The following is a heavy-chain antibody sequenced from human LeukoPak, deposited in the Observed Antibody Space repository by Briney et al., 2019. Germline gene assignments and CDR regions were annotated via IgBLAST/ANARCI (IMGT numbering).Heavy chain of an antibody. CDR2: IDPSGGST. Sequence: ASVKVSCKASGYTFSSYYIHWVRRAPGQGLEWMGIIDPSGGSTSYAQKFQGRVTMTRDTSTSTVYMELSSLRSEDTALYYCVRDNTTTGPFEHWGQGTLVTVSS. J-gene: IGHJ4*02. CDR3: VRDNTTTGPFEH. V-gene: IGHV1-46*01. CDR1: GYTFSSYY. D-gene: IGHD1-1*01.